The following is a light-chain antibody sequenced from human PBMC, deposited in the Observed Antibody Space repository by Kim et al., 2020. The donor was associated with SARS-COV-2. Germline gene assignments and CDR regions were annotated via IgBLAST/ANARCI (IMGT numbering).Light chain of an antibody. J-gene: IGLJ3*02. CDR1: TGAVTSGKY. CDR2: SPT. CDR3: LLHYDGVWV. Sequence: PGRTVTLTSASSTGAVTSGKYPNWFQQKPGPTPSALIYSPTNKHSWTPARSSGFLLGGKAALTLSGVQPEDEAEYSCLLHYDGVWVFGGGTKVTVL. V-gene: IGLV7-43*01.